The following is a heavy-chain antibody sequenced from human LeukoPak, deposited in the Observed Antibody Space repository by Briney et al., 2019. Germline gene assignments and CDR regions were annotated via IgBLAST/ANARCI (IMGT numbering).Heavy chain of an antibody. CDR3: VRVGDGWVYYYYMDV. Sequence: PGGSLRLSCAASGFTFSSYWMSWVRQAPGKGLEWVANIKQDGSEKYYVDSVKGRFTISRDNAKNSLYLQMNSLRAEDTAVYYCVRVGDGWVYYYYMDVWGKGTTVTVSS. J-gene: IGHJ6*03. CDR1: GFTFSSYW. CDR2: IKQDGSEK. V-gene: IGHV3-7*01. D-gene: IGHD3-16*01.